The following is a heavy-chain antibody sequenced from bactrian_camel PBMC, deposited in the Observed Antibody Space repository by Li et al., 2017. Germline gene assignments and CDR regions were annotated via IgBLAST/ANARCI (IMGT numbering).Heavy chain of an antibody. Sequence: VQLVESGGGSVQAGGSLRPSCAASGSIQRTNCMGWFRQAPGKERDWVATDNGVGTTYYGDSVKGRFTISRDNAKNTVYLQMNSLKSEDTALYYCAAGSMSWADTAYQYWGQGTQVTVS. J-gene: IGHJ4*01. D-gene: IGHD5*01. V-gene: IGHV3S53*01. CDR3: AAGSMSWADTAYQY. CDR1: GSIQRTNC. CDR2: DNGVGTT.